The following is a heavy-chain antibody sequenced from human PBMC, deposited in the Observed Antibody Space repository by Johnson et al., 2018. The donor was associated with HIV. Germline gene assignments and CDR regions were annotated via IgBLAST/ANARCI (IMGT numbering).Heavy chain of an antibody. J-gene: IGHJ3*02. Sequence: VQLVESGGGVVPPGRSLRLSCAASGFTFSSYGMHWVRQAPGKGLEWVAVIVYDGSNKYYADSVKGRFTISRDNSKNTLDLQMNSLRAEDTAVYYCARQYSRTWYGPDAFDIWGQGTMVTVSS. V-gene: IGHV3-30*03. D-gene: IGHD6-13*01. CDR1: GFTFSSYG. CDR2: IVYDGSNK. CDR3: ARQYSRTWYGPDAFDI.